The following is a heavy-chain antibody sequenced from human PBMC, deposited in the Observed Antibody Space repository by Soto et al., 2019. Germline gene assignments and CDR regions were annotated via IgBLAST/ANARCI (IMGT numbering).Heavy chain of an antibody. Sequence: PSEPLSLTCTVSGGSVSSGSYYWSWIRQPPGKGLEWIGYIYYSGSTNYNPSLKSRVNISVDTSKNQFSLKLSSVTAAATALYYCARDYFQGGGGSGYSNWFDPWGQGPQVTVPS. CDR3: ARDYFQGGGGSGYSNWFDP. CDR1: GGSVSSGSYY. V-gene: IGHV4-61*01. J-gene: IGHJ5*02. CDR2: IYYSGST. D-gene: IGHD3-3*01.